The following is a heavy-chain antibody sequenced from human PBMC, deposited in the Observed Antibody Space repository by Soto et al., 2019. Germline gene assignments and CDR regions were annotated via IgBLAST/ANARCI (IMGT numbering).Heavy chain of an antibody. V-gene: IGHV3-21*01. CDR2: ISSSSSYI. CDR3: ASNTDGDYWFDP. Sequence: EVQLVESGGGLVKPGGSLRLSCAASGFTFSSYSMNWVRQAPGKGLEWVSSISSSSSYIYYADSVKGRFTISRDNAKNPRYLQMNSLSAEDTAVYYCASNTDGDYWFDPWGQGALVTFSS. D-gene: IGHD3-10*01. CDR1: GFTFSSYS. J-gene: IGHJ5*02.